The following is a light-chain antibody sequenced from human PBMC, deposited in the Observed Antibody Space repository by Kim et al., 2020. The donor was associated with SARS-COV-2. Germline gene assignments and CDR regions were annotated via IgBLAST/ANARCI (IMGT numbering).Light chain of an antibody. Sequence: SSELTQDPAVSVALGQTVTITCRGDSLKTSYAGWSQQKAGKAPILVIYDKNSRPSGVPYRFSGSSSGNTASLTITGAQAEDEADYYCNSRDTTGHHVVFGGGTKVTVL. V-gene: IGLV3-19*01. CDR3: NSRDTTGHHVV. CDR1: SLKTSY. CDR2: DKN. J-gene: IGLJ2*01.